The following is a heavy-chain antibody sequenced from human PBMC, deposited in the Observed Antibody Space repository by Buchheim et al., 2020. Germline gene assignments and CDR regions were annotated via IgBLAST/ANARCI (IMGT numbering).Heavy chain of an antibody. Sequence: QVQLVQSGAEVKKPGASVKVSCKASGYTFTSYYMHWVRQAPGQGLEWMGIINPSGGSTSYAQKFQGRVTMTRDTSTSTVHMELSSLRSEDTAVYYCARDVGITMVRGVIMSGFDYWGQGTL. CDR3: ARDVGITMVRGVIMSGFDY. J-gene: IGHJ4*02. D-gene: IGHD3-10*01. V-gene: IGHV1-46*01. CDR2: INPSGGST. CDR1: GYTFTSYY.